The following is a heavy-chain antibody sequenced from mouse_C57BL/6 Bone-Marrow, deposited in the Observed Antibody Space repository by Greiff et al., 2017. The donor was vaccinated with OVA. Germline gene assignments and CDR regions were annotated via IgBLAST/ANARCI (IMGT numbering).Heavy chain of an antibody. V-gene: IGHV5-17*01. CDR1: GFTFSDYG. D-gene: IGHD2-3*01. CDR2: ISSGSSTI. CDR3: AKSSFDGYYAMDY. Sequence: EVKLMESGGGLVKPGGSLKLSCAASGFTFSDYGMHWVRQAPEKGLEWVAYISSGSSTIYYADTVKGRFTISRDNAKNTLFLQMTSLRSEDTAMYCCAKSSFDGYYAMDYWGQGTSVTVSS. J-gene: IGHJ4*01.